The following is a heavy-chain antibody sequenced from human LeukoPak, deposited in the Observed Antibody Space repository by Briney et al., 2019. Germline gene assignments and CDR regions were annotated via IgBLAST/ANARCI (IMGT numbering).Heavy chain of an antibody. CDR3: ARAEGLAAAGYY. V-gene: IGHV1-69*04. Sequence: SVKVSCKASGYTFTSYAISWVRQAPGQGLEWMGRIIPILGIANYAQKFQGRVTITADKSTSTAYMELSSLRSEDTAVYYCARAEGLAAAGYYWGQGTLVTVSS. CDR1: GYTFTSYA. D-gene: IGHD6-13*01. J-gene: IGHJ4*02. CDR2: IIPILGIA.